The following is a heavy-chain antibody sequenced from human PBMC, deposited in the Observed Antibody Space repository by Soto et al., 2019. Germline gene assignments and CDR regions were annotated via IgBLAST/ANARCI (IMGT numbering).Heavy chain of an antibody. J-gene: IGHJ6*02. CDR3: ARADSGYAHGYSYSGMDV. D-gene: IGHD5-12*01. CDR1: GFTFSSYS. V-gene: IGHV3-48*01. CDR2: ISSSSSTI. Sequence: EVQLVESGGGLGQPGGSLRLSCAASGFTFSSYSMNWVRQAPGKGLEWVSYISSSSSTIYYAVSVKGRFTISRDNAKNSLSLQMTSLRAENTAVYYCARADSGYAHGYSYSGMDVWGQGNTVTVSS.